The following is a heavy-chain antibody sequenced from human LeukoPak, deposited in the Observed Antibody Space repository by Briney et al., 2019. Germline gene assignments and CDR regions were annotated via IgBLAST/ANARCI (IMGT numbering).Heavy chain of an antibody. CDR2: ISYDGSNK. CDR1: GFTFSSYG. Sequence: PRGSLRLSCAASGFTFSSYGMHWVRQAPGKGLEWVAVISYDGSNKYYADSVKGRFTISRDDSKNTLYLQMNSLRAEDTAVYYCAKDYAFNGFDAFDIWGQGTMVTVSS. CDR3: AKDYAFNGFDAFDI. D-gene: IGHD3-16*01. V-gene: IGHV3-30*18. J-gene: IGHJ3*02.